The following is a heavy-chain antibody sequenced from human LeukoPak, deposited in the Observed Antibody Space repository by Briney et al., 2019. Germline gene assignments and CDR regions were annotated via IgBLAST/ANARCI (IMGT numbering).Heavy chain of an antibody. J-gene: IGHJ4*02. CDR2: IIGDGSYT. CDR3: ARGDGVQLDN. Sequence: GESLRLSCSVSGVTFSSNWMHWVRQAPGKGLVWVSRIIGDGSYTSYADSVRGRFTTSRDNAKNTLYLQVNGLRGEDTAVYYCARGDGVQLDNWGQGTLVTVSS. V-gene: IGHV3-74*01. CDR1: GVTFSSNW. D-gene: IGHD1-1*01.